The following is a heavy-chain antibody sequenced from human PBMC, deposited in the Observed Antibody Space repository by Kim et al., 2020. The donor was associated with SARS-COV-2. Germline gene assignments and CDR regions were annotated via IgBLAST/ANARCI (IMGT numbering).Heavy chain of an antibody. V-gene: IGHV5-10-1*01. CDR1: GYSFTSYW. D-gene: IGHD7-27*01. CDR3: ARHVTGVSSPDGGGMDV. Sequence: GESLKISCKGSGYSFTSYWISWVRQMPGKGLEWMGRIDPSDSYTNYSPSFQGHVTISADKSISTAYLQWSSLKASDTAMYYCARHVTGVSSPDGGGMDVWGQGTTVTVSS. CDR2: IDPSDSYT. J-gene: IGHJ6*02.